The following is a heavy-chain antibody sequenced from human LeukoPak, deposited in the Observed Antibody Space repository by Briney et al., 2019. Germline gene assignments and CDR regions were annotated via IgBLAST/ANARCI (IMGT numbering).Heavy chain of an antibody. D-gene: IGHD1-26*01. J-gene: IGHJ4*02. Sequence: GGSLRLSCAAYGFTFSSYAMSWVRQAPGKGLEWGTTISGSGGSTYYTDSVKGRFTISRDNSKNTLYLQMNSLRAEDTAVYYCAKSIVGSTSISRFDYWGQGTLVTVSS. CDR3: AKSIVGSTSISRFDY. CDR2: ISGSGGST. V-gene: IGHV3-23*01. CDR1: GFTFSSYA.